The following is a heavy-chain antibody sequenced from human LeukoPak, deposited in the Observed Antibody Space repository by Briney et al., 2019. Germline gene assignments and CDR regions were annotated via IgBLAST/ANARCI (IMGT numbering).Heavy chain of an antibody. Sequence: GASVKVSCKASGYTFTGYYMHWVRQASGQGLEWMGWINPNSGGTNYAQKFQGWVTMTRDTSISTAYMELSRLRSDDTVVYYCASSGSYYSYYYGMDVWGQGTTVTVSS. CDR2: INPNSGGT. CDR1: GYTFTGYY. CDR3: ASSGSYYSYYYGMDV. J-gene: IGHJ6*02. D-gene: IGHD1-26*01. V-gene: IGHV1-2*04.